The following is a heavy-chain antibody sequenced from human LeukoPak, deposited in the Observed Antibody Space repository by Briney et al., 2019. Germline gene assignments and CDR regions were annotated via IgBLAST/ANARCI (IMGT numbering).Heavy chain of an antibody. V-gene: IGHV1-18*01. Sequence: ASVKVSCKASGYTFTSYGTSWVGQAPGQGLEWMGWISAYNGNTNYPQKLQGRVNMTTDTSTSTAYMELRSLRSDDTAVYYCARTTYYYGSGTRTLYFDYWGQGTLVTVSS. D-gene: IGHD3-10*01. J-gene: IGHJ4*02. CDR3: ARTTYYYGSGTRTLYFDY. CDR2: ISAYNGNT. CDR1: GYTFTSYG.